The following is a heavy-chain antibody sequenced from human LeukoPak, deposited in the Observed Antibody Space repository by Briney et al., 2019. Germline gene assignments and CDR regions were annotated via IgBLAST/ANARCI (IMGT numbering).Heavy chain of an antibody. Sequence: ASVKVSCKAYGYTFTSYGISWVRQAPGQGLEWMGWISAYNGNTNYAQKLQGRVTMTTDTSTSTAYMELRSLRSDDTAVYYCARDLWYYDFWSGYNFDYWGQGTLVTVSS. J-gene: IGHJ4*02. CDR2: ISAYNGNT. V-gene: IGHV1-18*01. CDR1: GYTFTSYG. D-gene: IGHD3-3*01. CDR3: ARDLWYYDFWSGYNFDY.